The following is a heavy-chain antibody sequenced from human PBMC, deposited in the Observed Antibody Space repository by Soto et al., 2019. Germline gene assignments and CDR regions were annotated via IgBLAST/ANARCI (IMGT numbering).Heavy chain of an antibody. Sequence: EVPLVESGGGSIQPGGSLRLSCVASGFTFSSYWMHWVRQAPGKGLVWVSGIKSDGSGTYYADSVEGRLTISRDNAKNTSYLRMNSLRAEETAVNDCARWDGDRFDGKGSRARHWGQGCLVSVSS. CDR1: GFTFSSYW. J-gene: IGHJ4*02. CDR3: ARWDGDRFDGKGSRARH. CDR2: IKSDGSGT. V-gene: IGHV3-74*01. D-gene: IGHD1-26*01.